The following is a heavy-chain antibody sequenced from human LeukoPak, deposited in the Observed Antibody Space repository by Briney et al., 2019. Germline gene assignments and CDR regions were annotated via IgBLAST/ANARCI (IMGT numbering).Heavy chain of an antibody. Sequence: ASVEVSCKASGYTFFTYGVTWVRQAPGQGLEWMGWTSTYNGNTIAQKFQGRVTLTTDTSTSTAYMELRSLKSDDTAVYYCARQYGDNSGSLDHWGQGTPVTVSS. D-gene: IGHD4-23*01. V-gene: IGHV1-18*01. CDR3: ARQYGDNSGSLDH. J-gene: IGHJ4*02. CDR1: GYTFFTYG. CDR2: TSTYNGNT.